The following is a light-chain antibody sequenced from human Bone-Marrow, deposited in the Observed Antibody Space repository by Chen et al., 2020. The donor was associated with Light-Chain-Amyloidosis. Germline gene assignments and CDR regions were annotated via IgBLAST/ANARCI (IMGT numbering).Light chain of an antibody. J-gene: IGLJ3*02. CDR2: VAS. Sequence: SYVLTQPYSLSVAPGQTAPIACGGNNIGTTSVHGYQQTPGQAPLLVVYVASDRPSGIPERLSGSNSGNTATLTSSRVEAGDEADYYCQVWDRSSDRPVFGGGTKLTVL. CDR1: NIGTTS. CDR3: QVWDRSSDRPV. V-gene: IGLV3-21*02.